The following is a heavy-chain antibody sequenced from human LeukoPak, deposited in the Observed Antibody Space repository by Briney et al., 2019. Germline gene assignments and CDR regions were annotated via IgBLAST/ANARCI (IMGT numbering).Heavy chain of an antibody. D-gene: IGHD4/OR15-4a*01. V-gene: IGHV3-53*01. CDR1: GFTVSSNF. CDR3: ARRAGAYSHPYDY. CDR2: IYSDNT. J-gene: IGHJ4*02. Sequence: GGSLRLSCTVSGFTVSSNFMSWVRQAPGKGLEWVSFIYSDNTHYSDSVKGRFTISGDNSKNTLYLQMNSLRAEDTAVYYCARRAGAYSHPYDYWGQGTLVTVSS.